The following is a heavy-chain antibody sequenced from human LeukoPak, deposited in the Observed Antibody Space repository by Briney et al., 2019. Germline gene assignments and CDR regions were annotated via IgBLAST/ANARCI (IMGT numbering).Heavy chain of an antibody. J-gene: IGHJ3*02. CDR1: GYSFTSYW. V-gene: IGHV5-51*01. D-gene: IGHD3-3*01. Sequence: GESLKISCKGSGYSFTSYWIGWVRQMPGKGLEWMGIIYPGDSGTRYSPSFQGQVTISADKSISTAYLQWSSLKASDTAMYYCARRVFGVVIPYDALDIWGQGTMVTVSS. CDR3: ARRVFGVVIPYDALDI. CDR2: IYPGDSGT.